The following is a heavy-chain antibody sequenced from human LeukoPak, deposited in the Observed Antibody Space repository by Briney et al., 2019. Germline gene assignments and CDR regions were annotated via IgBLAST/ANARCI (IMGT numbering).Heavy chain of an antibody. V-gene: IGHV4-31*03. D-gene: IGHD3-22*01. CDR2: IYYSGST. J-gene: IGHJ4*02. Sequence: PSQTLSLTCTVSGGSISSGGYYWSWIRQHPGKGLEWIGYIYYSGSTYYNPSLKSRVTISVDTSKNQFSLKLSSVTAADAAVYYCARVGAYYSTFDYWGQGTLVTVSS. CDR3: ARVGAYYSTFDY. CDR1: GGSISSGGYY.